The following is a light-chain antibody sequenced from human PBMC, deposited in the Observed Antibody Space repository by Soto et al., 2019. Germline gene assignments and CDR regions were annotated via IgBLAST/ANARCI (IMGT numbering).Light chain of an antibody. V-gene: IGLV1-44*01. CDR2: SNN. J-gene: IGLJ2*01. CDR3: ATWDDSLNGLV. CDR1: SSNIGSNP. Sequence: QSVLTQPPSASGTPGQRVTISCSGSSSNIGSNPVNWYQQLPGTAPKPLIYSNNQRPSGVPDRFSGSKSGTSASLAISGLQSEDEAHYYCATWDDSLNGLVFGGGTKVTVL.